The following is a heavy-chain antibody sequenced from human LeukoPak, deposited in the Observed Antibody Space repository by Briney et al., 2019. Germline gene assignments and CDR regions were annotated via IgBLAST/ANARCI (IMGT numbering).Heavy chain of an antibody. J-gene: IGHJ4*02. CDR1: GYTFTDYY. CDR2: INPKSGDA. V-gene: IGHV1-2*02. D-gene: IGHD6-19*01. CDR3: ARDGEVEGSGWYSDY. Sequence: GASVKVSCKASGYTFTDYYMHWVRQAPGQGLEWMAWINPKSGDANYAPKFQGRVTMTRDTSISTAYLDLSRLRSDDTAVYYCARDGEVEGSGWYSDYWGQGTLVTVSS.